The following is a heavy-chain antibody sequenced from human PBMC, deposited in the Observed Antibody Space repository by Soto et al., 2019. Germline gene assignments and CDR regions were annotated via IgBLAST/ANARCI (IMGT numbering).Heavy chain of an antibody. D-gene: IGHD3-10*01. V-gene: IGHV1-18*01. J-gene: IGHJ5*02. CDR3: ARVVRGVVNWFDP. Sequence: HLVQSGPEVKKPGASVSVSCKTSGDTFTNFGLSWVRQATGQGLEWMGWIATYNSNRNYAQKFRGRLTLTTDTSTSTAYMELKSLGYDDTAVYSCARVVRGVVNWFDPWGQGTLVTVSS. CDR1: GDTFTNFG. CDR2: IATYNSNR.